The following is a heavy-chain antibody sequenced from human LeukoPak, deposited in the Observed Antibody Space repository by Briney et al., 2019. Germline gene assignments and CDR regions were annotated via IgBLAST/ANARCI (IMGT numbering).Heavy chain of an antibody. CDR1: GDSMRSDH. CDR2: AHNSGNT. Sequence: PSETLSLTCTVSGDSMRSDHWSWIRQPPGKTLEWIGYAHNSGNTKYNPSLKSRVTISLDTSKKQFSLRLSSVTAADTAVYYCARDGCGGSCYHYYYSVGAGGGKATTVTISA. V-gene: IGHV4-59*01. CDR3: ARDGCGGSCYHYYYSVGAG. J-gene: IGHJ6*04. D-gene: IGHD2-15*01.